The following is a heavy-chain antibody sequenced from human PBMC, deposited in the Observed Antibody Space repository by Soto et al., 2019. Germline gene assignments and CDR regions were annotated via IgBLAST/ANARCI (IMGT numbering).Heavy chain of an antibody. CDR3: ARDPPGLLPEY. CDR2: ISSSGSTI. D-gene: IGHD1-26*01. J-gene: IGHJ4*02. V-gene: IGHV3-11*01. CDR1: GFTFSDYD. Sequence: GSLGLSFAASGFTFSDYDMSWIRQAPGKGLEWVSYISSSGSTIYYADSVKGRFTISRDNAKNSLYLQMNSLRAEDTAVYYCARDPPGLLPEYWGQGTLVTVSA.